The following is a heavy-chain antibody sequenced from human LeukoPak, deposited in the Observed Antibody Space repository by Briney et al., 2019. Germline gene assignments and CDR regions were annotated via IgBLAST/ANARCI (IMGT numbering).Heavy chain of an antibody. CDR3: ARGVWHIVVVSASRAYYYYMDV. D-gene: IGHD2-2*01. CDR1: GDSVSTNSAA. V-gene: IGHV6-1*01. Sequence: PSQTLSLTCAISGDSVSTNSAAWNWIRQSPSRGLEWLGRTYYRSKWHTDYAVSVKSRITFKPDTSKNQFSLQLRSVTPEDTAVYYCARGVWHIVVVSASRAYYYYMDVWGKGTTVTVS. J-gene: IGHJ6*03. CDR2: TYYRSKWHT.